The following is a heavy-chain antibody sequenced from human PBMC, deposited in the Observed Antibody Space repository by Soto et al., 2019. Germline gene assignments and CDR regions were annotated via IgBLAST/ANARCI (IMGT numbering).Heavy chain of an antibody. CDR1: GFTFSSYW. CDR3: ARGWAHGNFDY. Sequence: EVQLVESGGGLVQPGGSLRLSCAASGFTFSSYWMSWVRQAPGKGLEWVAKIKEDGSEKHYVDSVKGRFTISRDNAKNSLYLQMNVLRAEDTAVYYCARGWAHGNFDYWGQGTLVTVSS. V-gene: IGHV3-7*01. CDR2: IKEDGSEK. D-gene: IGHD1-26*01. J-gene: IGHJ4*02.